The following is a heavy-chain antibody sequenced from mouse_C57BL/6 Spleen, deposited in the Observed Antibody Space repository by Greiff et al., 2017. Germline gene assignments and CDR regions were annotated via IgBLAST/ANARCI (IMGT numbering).Heavy chain of an antibody. CDR1: GFSLTSYG. CDR2: ICRGGST. Sequence: QVQLQQSGPGLVQPSQSLSITCTVSGFSLTSYGVHWVRQSPGKGLEWLGVICRGGSTDYNAAFMSRLSITKDNSKSQVFFKMNSLQAEDTAIYYCAKNPYSNYGYFDYWGQGTTLTVSS. V-gene: IGHV2-5*01. D-gene: IGHD2-5*01. J-gene: IGHJ2*01. CDR3: AKNPYSNYGYFDY.